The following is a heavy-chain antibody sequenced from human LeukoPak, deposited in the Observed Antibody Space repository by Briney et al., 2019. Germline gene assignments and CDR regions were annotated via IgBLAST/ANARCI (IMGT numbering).Heavy chain of an antibody. D-gene: IGHD6-19*01. Sequence: GGSLRLSCAASGFTFNSYSMNWLRQSPGKGLECLLSISSNSSYIYYAESVNGRSTICRDNAKNSLHLQMNSLRADDTAVYYCARASSGWYGNFDYWGQGTLVTVSS. V-gene: IGHV3-21*01. CDR3: ARASSGWYGNFDY. J-gene: IGHJ4*02. CDR2: ISSNSSYI. CDR1: GFTFNSYS.